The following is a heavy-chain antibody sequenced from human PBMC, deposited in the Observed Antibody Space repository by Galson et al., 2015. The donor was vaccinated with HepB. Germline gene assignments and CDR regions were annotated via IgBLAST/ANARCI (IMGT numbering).Heavy chain of an antibody. J-gene: IGHJ6*02. CDR1: GFTFSSYG. D-gene: IGHD6-19*01. CDR2: IRYDGSNK. V-gene: IGHV3-30*02. Sequence: SLRLSCAASGFTFSSYGMHWVRQAPGKGLEWVAFIRYDGSNKYYADSVKGRFTISRDNSKNTLYLQMNSLRAEDTAVYYSAKWGGVAVAGLTYYGMDVWGQATTVTVSS. CDR3: AKWGGVAVAGLTYYGMDV.